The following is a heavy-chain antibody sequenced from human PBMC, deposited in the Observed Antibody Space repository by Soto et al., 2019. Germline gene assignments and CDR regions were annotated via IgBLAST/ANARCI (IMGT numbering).Heavy chain of an antibody. J-gene: IGHJ4*02. Sequence: QVQLQESGPGLVKPSHTLSLTCTVSGGSISRGGYYWRRIRQHPGKGLEWIGYLYYSGSTYYHPSLKSRVTISLDTSRNPFSLKLSSVTAADTAVYYCECSDRSSGAHWGQGTLVTV. V-gene: IGHV4-31*03. CDR2: LYYSGST. CDR1: GGSISRGGYY. CDR3: ECSDRSSGAH. D-gene: IGHD6-19*01.